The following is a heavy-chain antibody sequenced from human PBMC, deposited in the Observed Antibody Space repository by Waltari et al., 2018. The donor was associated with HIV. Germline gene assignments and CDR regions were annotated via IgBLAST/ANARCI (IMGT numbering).Heavy chain of an antibody. CDR1: GTTVNNHH. CDR2: IYREGGT. CDR3: AREWSGIFGHNAFDI. Sequence: EVTLVESGGGLIQPGGSLRLSCVVSGTTVNNHHMSWVRQLPGKDLAWVSVIYREGGTQYAESVRGRFIISRDISKNKLYLEMNGLRVEDTAVYFCAREWSGIFGHNAFDIWGQGSLVSVSS. J-gene: IGHJ3*02. V-gene: IGHV3-53*01. D-gene: IGHD3-10*02.